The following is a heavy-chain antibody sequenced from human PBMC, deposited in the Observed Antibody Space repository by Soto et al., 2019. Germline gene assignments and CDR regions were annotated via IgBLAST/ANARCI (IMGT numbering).Heavy chain of an antibody. CDR2: SHQSGNT. J-gene: IGHJ4*02. Sequence: QVQLQESGPGLVKPSGTLSLTCAVSGVSISSHDWWTWVRQPPGKGLEWIGESHQSGNTNCNSSLESRVTTSLDKSTHQLSLPLSSVTVADTAVYYCATRDSGRVYWGQGTLVTVSS. CDR3: ATRDSGRVY. D-gene: IGHD6-13*01. V-gene: IGHV4-4*02. CDR1: GVSISSHDW.